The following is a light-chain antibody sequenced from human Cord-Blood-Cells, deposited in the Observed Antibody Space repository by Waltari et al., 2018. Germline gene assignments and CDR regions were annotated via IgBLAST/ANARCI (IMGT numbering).Light chain of an antibody. V-gene: IGLV2-14*01. CDR1: SSDVGGYNS. CDR3: SSYTSSSTLV. CDR2: EVS. Sequence: QSALTQPASVSGSPGQSITISCTGTSSDVGGYNSVSWYQQHPGKAPKRMFYEVSNRPSGVANRFSGAKSGSTASLTISGLQAEDEADDYCSSYTSSSTLVFGTGTKVTVL. J-gene: IGLJ1*01.